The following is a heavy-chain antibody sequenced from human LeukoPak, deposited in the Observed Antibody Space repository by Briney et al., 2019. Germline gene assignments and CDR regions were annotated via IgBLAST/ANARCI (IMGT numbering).Heavy chain of an antibody. CDR3: ARRTTVTPAAFDI. Sequence: PSETLSLTCAVSSDSFSSGGYSWSWNRQPPGKGLEWIGYIYQSGTTHYNPSLKSRVTISVDRSKNQFSLKLSSVTAADTAVYYCARRTTVTPAAFDIWGQGTMVTVSS. J-gene: IGHJ3*02. D-gene: IGHD4-17*01. V-gene: IGHV4-30-2*02. CDR1: SDSFSSGGYS. CDR2: IYQSGTT.